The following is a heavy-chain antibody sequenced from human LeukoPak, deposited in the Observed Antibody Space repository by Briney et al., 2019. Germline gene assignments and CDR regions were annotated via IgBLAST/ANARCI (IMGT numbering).Heavy chain of an antibody. Sequence: GGSLSHSCSASGFTFSSYAMHWVRQAPGKGLEYVSAISSDGGSTYYADSVKGRFTISRDNSKNTLYLQMSSLRTEDTAVYYCVKVQHSVSYDYWGQGTLVTVSS. J-gene: IGHJ4*02. CDR1: GFTFSSYA. CDR3: VKVQHSVSYDY. V-gene: IGHV3-64D*06. CDR2: ISSDGGST. D-gene: IGHD3-10*01.